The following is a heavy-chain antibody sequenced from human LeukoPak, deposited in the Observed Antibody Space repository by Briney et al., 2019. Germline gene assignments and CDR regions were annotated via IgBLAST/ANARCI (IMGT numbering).Heavy chain of an antibody. CDR2: IYPGDSET. J-gene: IGHJ4*02. Sequence: GESLKISFQGSGYPFINYWIGWVRPMPGKGLEWMGLIYPGDSETRYSPSFQGQVTISADKSISTAYVQWSSLRASDTAMYYCARFLYGHYSHYFDYWGQGTLVTVSS. CDR3: ARFLYGHYSHYFDY. D-gene: IGHD4-17*01. CDR1: GYPFINYW. V-gene: IGHV5-51*01.